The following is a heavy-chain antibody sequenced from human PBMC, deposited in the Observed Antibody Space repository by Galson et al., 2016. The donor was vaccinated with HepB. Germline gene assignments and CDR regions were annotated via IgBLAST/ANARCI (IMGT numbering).Heavy chain of an antibody. CDR2: ISTNNGYA. CDR1: GYTFTNYG. J-gene: IGHJ5*02. D-gene: IGHD6-25*01. V-gene: IGHV1-18*01. Sequence: SCKASGYTFTNYGISWVRQAPGQGLEWMGWISTNNGYAIYARKLQGRVTMTTDTSTTTVFMELRTLTSDDTAVYYCARNISGWTALFDPWGQGTLVTVS. CDR3: ARNISGWTALFDP.